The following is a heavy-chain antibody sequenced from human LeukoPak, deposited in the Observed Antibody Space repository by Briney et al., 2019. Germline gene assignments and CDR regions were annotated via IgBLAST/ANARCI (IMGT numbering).Heavy chain of an antibody. J-gene: IGHJ4*02. Sequence: SETLSLTCTVSGGSISSYYWIWLPQPPGKGLEWIGYIYYSGSTNYNPSLKSRVTISVDTSKNQCSLKLSSVTAADTAVYYCASGPRYYDFWSAHYRGQGTLVTVSS. V-gene: IGHV4-59*01. D-gene: IGHD3-3*01. CDR1: GGSISSYY. CDR2: IYYSGST. CDR3: ASGPRYYDFWSAHY.